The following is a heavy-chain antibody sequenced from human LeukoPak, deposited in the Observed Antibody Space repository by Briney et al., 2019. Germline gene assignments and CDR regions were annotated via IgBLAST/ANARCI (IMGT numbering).Heavy chain of an antibody. D-gene: IGHD3-22*01. CDR2: LSPYNGNT. CDR1: GYTFTIYG. CDR3: AREQRNYYDSTGYMY. V-gene: IGHV1-18*01. Sequence: ASVKVSCKASGYTFTIYGISWVRQAPGQGLEWMGWLSPYNGNTKYAQKFQGRVTMTTDPFTSTVYMELRSLRSDDTAVYYCAREQRNYYDSTGYMYWGQGTLVTVSS. J-gene: IGHJ4*02.